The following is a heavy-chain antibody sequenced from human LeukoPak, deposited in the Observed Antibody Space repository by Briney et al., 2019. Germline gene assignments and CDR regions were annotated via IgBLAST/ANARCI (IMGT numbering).Heavy chain of an antibody. CDR3: AGEMATTDDAFDI. Sequence: SETLSLTCTVSGGSISSRIYYWSWIRQPAGKGLEWIGRIYTSGSTNYNPSLKSRVTISVDTSKNQFSLKLSSVTAADTAVYYCAGEMATTDDAFDIWGQGTMVTVSS. CDR1: GGSISSRIYY. J-gene: IGHJ3*02. D-gene: IGHD5-24*01. V-gene: IGHV4-61*02. CDR2: IYTSGST.